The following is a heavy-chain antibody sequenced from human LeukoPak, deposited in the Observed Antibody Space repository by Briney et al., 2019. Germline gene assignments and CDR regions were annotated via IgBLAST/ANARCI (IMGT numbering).Heavy chain of an antibody. V-gene: IGHV4-34*01. D-gene: IGHD5-12*01. CDR3: ARGGIVATISDYFDY. J-gene: IGHJ4*02. CDR1: GGSLSGYY. Sequence: SETLSLTCAVYGGSLSGYYWSWIRQPPGKGLEWIGEINHSGSTNYNPSLKSRVTISVDTSKNQFSLKLSSVTAADTAVYYCARGGIVATISDYFDYWGQGTLVTVSS. CDR2: INHSGST.